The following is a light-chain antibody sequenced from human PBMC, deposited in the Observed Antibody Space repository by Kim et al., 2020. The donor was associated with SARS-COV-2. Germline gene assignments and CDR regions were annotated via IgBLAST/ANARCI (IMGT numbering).Light chain of an antibody. J-gene: IGKJ2*01. CDR3: QQSYSTPPYT. CDR1: QSISSY. CDR2: AAS. V-gene: IGKV1-39*01. Sequence: DIQMTQSPSSLSASVGDRVTITCLASQSISSYLNWYQQKPGKAPKLLIYAASSLQSGVPSRFSGSGSGTDFTLTISSLQPEDFATYYCQQSYSTPPYTFGQGTKLEI.